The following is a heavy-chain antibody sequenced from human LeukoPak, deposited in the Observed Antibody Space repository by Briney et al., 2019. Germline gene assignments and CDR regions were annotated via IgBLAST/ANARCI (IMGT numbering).Heavy chain of an antibody. CDR3: AREQGVVPVAIYGY. D-gene: IGHD2-2*02. J-gene: IGHJ4*02. CDR1: GYTFTSYA. V-gene: IGHV1-3*01. Sequence: ASVKVSCKASGYTFTSYAMHWVRQAPGQRLEWMGWINAGNGNTKYSQKFQGRVTITRDTSASTAYMELSSLRSEDTAVYYCAREQGVVPVAIYGYWGQGTLVTVSS. CDR2: INAGNGNT.